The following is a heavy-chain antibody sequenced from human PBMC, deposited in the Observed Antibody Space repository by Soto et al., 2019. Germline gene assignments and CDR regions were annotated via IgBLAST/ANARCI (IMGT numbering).Heavy chain of an antibody. V-gene: IGHV3-64*01. D-gene: IGHD3-3*01. CDR1: GFTFSSYA. CDR2: ISSNGGST. Sequence: GGSLRLSCAASGFTFSSYAMHWVRQAPGKGLENVSAISSNGGSTYYTNSVKGRFTISRDNSKNTSYLQMGSLRAEDMAVCYFARVAFYDFWNGYYKYFDYWGQGALVTVSS. CDR3: ARVAFYDFWNGYYKYFDY. J-gene: IGHJ4*02.